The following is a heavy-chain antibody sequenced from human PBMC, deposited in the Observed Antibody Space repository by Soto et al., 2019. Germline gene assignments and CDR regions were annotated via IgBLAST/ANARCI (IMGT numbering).Heavy chain of an antibody. CDR1: GGSFSGYY. V-gene: IGHV4-34*01. Sequence: PSETLSLTCAVYGGSFSGYYWSWIRQPPGKGLEWIGEINHSGSTNYNPSLKSRVTISVDTSKNQFSLKLSSVTAADTAVYYCATRGYCSSTSCPYYYYYYGMDVWGQGTTVTVSS. J-gene: IGHJ6*02. CDR2: INHSGST. CDR3: ATRGYCSSTSCPYYYYYYGMDV. D-gene: IGHD2-2*01.